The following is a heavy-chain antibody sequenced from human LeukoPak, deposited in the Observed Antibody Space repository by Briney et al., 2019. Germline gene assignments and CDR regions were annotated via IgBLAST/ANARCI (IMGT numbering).Heavy chain of an antibody. V-gene: IGHV3-20*01. D-gene: IGHD3-22*01. CDR1: GFTFDDYG. CDR3: ARAPPRDPYDSSGYYSTYYFDY. CDR2: INWNGGST. J-gene: IGHJ4*02. Sequence: LSGGSLRLSCAASGFTFDDYGMSWVRQAPGKGLEWVSGINWNGGSTGYADSVKGRFTISRDNAKNSLYLQMNSLRAEDTALYHCARAPPRDPYDSSGYYSTYYFDYWGQGTLVTVSS.